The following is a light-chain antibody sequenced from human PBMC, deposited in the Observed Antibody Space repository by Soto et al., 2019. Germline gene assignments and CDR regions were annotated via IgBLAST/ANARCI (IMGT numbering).Light chain of an antibody. CDR2: RNN. Sequence: QSVLTQPPSASGTPGQRVTISCSGSSSNIGSNYVYWYLQLPGTAPKLRIYRNNQRPSGVPDRFSGSKSGTSASLAIRGLRSEDEADYYCSAWDDSRSGYVVFGGGTKLAVL. CDR1: SSNIGSNY. J-gene: IGLJ2*01. CDR3: SAWDDSRSGYVV. V-gene: IGLV1-47*01.